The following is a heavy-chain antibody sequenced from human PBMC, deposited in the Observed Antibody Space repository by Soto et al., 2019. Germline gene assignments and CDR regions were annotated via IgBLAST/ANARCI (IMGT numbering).Heavy chain of an antibody. CDR3: AREAVTTIFNYYYYYGMDV. CDR1: GGSISSGGYY. J-gene: IGHJ6*02. D-gene: IGHD3-3*01. CDR2: IYYNGST. Sequence: PSETLSLTCTFSGGSISSGGYYLSWIRQHPGKGLEWIGYIYYNGSTYYNPSLKSRVSISVDTSKNQFSLKVTSVIAADTAVYYCAREAVTTIFNYYYYYGMDVWGQGTTVTVSS. V-gene: IGHV4-31*03.